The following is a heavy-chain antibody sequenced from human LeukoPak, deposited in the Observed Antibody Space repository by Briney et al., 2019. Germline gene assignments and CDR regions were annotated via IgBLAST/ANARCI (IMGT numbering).Heavy chain of an antibody. Sequence: PGGSLRLSCAASGFTFSSYWMSWVRQAPGKGLEWVANIKKDGSEKYYVDSVKGRFTISRDNAKNSLYLQMNSLRAEDTAVYYCARARDSGSYYHHYYMDVCGKGTTVIVSS. J-gene: IGHJ6*03. D-gene: IGHD1-26*01. CDR1: GFTFSSYW. CDR2: IKKDGSEK. V-gene: IGHV3-7*01. CDR3: ARARDSGSYYHHYYMDV.